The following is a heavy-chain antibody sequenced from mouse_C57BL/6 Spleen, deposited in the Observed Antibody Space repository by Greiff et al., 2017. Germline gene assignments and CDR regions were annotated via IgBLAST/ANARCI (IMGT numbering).Heavy chain of an antibody. D-gene: IGHD2-4*01. CDR2: IYPGDGDT. V-gene: IGHV1-82*01. CDR1: GYAFSSSW. CDR3: ARSGLRYYLDY. J-gene: IGHJ2*01. Sequence: QVQLKESGPELVKPGASVKISCKASGYAFSSSWMHWVKQRPGKGLEWIGRIYPGDGDTNYNGKFKGKATLTADKSSSTAYMQLSSLTSEDSAVYFCARSGLRYYLDYWGQGTTLTVSS.